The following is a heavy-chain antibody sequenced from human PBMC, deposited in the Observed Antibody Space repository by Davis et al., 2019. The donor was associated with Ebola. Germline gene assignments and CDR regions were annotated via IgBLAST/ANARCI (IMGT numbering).Heavy chain of an antibody. J-gene: IGHJ3*02. CDR2: IYNIGST. Sequence: PGGSLRLSCTVSNGSISSHYWNWIRQPPGKGLEWIGIIYNIGSTNYNPSLKSRITISVHRSKNQFSLELNSVTAADSAIYYCARAPQEYYNNGESPWPGAFDIWGQGTVVTFSS. V-gene: IGHV4-59*11. CDR3: ARAPQEYYNNGESPWPGAFDI. D-gene: IGHD2-8*01. CDR1: NGSISSHY.